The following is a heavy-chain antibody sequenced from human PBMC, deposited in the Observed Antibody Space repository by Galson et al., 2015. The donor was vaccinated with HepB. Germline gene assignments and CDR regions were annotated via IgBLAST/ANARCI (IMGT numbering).Heavy chain of an antibody. CDR1: GDSVSSNSAA. J-gene: IGHJ4*02. Sequence: CAISGDSVSSNSAAWNWIRQSPSRGLEWLGRTYYRSKWYNNYAVSVKSRITINPDTTKNQFSLQPNSVTPEDTAVYYCTRGDLEMSYWGQGTLVTVSS. V-gene: IGHV6-1*01. CDR3: TRGDLEMSY. D-gene: IGHD1-1*01. CDR2: TYYRSKWYN.